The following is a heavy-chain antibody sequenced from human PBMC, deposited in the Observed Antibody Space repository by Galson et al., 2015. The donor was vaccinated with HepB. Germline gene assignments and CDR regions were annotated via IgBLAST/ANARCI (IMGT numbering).Heavy chain of an antibody. J-gene: IGHJ4*02. Sequence: SLRLSCAASGFTVSSNYMSWVRQAPGKGLEWVSVIYSGGSTYYADSVKGRFTISRDNSKSTLYLQMNSLRAEDTAVYYCARGLRFLEWLLLVYWGQGTLVTVSS. CDR3: ARGLRFLEWLLLVY. CDR2: IYSGGST. D-gene: IGHD3-3*01. V-gene: IGHV3-53*01. CDR1: GFTVSSNY.